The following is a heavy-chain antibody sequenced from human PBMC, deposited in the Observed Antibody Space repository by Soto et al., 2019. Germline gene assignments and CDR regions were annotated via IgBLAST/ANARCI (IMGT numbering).Heavy chain of an antibody. V-gene: IGHV1-18*01. CDR3: ARRDIDNWNQGHAFAF. D-gene: IGHD1-20*01. Sequence: ASVKVSCKASGYTFTSYGISWVRQAPGQGLEWMGWISAYNGNTNYAQKLQGRVTMTTDTSTSTAYMELSYVTAADTAVYYCARRDIDNWNQGHAFAFWGQGTMVTVSS. J-gene: IGHJ3*01. CDR1: GYTFTSYG. CDR2: ISAYNGNT.